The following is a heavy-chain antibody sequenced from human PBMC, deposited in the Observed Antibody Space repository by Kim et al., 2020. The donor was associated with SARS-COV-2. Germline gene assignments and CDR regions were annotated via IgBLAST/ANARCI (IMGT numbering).Heavy chain of an antibody. CDR3: TTVAGRDSRSWYIDY. D-gene: IGHD6-13*01. V-gene: IGHV3-33*08. J-gene: IGHJ4*02. Sequence: GGSLRLSCAASGFTFRSYGMHWVRQAPGKGLEWVAIIWYDGSNKYYADSVKGRFTISRDNSKNTLYLQMNSLRVDDTAVYYCTTVAGRDSRSWYIDYWGQGTLVTVSS. CDR1: GFTFRSYG. CDR2: IWYDGSNK.